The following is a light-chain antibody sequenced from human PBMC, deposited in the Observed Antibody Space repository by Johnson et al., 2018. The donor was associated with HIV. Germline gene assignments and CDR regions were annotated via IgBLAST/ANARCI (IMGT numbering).Light chain of an antibody. CDR3: GTWDSSLSVYV. Sequence: SVLTQPPSVSAAPGQKVTFSCSGRTSNIGNNDVSWYRHLPGTAPKLLIYDNYKRPSGIPDRFSGSKSGTSAPLDITGLQTGDEADYYCGTWDSSLSVYVFATGTKVTVL. CDR2: DNY. CDR1: TSNIGNND. V-gene: IGLV1-51*01. J-gene: IGLJ1*01.